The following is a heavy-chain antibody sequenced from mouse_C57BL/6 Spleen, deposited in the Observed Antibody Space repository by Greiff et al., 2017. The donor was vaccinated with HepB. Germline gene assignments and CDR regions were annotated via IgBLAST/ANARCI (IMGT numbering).Heavy chain of an antibody. Sequence: VKLMESGAELVKPGASVKISCKASGYAFSSYWMNWVKQRPGKGLEWIGQIYPGDGDTNYNGKFKGKATLTADKSSSTAYMQLSSLTSEDSAVYFCARKGITTVSHFDYWGQGTTLTVSS. CDR1: GYAFSSYW. V-gene: IGHV1-80*01. J-gene: IGHJ2*01. CDR3: ARKGITTVSHFDY. CDR2: IYPGDGDT. D-gene: IGHD1-1*01.